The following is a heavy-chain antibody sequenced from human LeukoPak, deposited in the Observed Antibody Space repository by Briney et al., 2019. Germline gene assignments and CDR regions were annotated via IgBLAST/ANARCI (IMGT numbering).Heavy chain of an antibody. V-gene: IGHV4-39*01. J-gene: IGHJ4*02. CDR2: IYYSGST. Sequence: PSETLSLTCTVSGGSISSSSYYWGWIRQPPGKGLEWIGSIYYSGSTYYNPSLKSRVTISVDTSKNQFSLKLGSVTAADTAVYYCARHVPPKLGTFDYWGQGTLVTVSS. CDR1: GGSISSSSYY. CDR3: ARHVPPKLGTFDY. D-gene: IGHD7-27*01.